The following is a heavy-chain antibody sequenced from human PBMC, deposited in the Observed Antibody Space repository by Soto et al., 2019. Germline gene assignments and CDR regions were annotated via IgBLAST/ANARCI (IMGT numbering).Heavy chain of an antibody. J-gene: IGHJ6*02. D-gene: IGHD3-10*01. CDR1: RFNFDDYA. CDR3: SRELKVMVRGVYYYYYGMDV. V-gene: IGHV3-49*04. Sequence: PGGSLRLSCTASRFNFDDYAMTWVRQAPGKGLEWVGFIKSRPFGGTTEYAVSVKGRFSISRDDSKNIAYLQMNNLKTEDTAVYYCSRELKVMVRGVYYYYYGMDVWGQGTTVTVSS. CDR2: IKSRPFGGTT.